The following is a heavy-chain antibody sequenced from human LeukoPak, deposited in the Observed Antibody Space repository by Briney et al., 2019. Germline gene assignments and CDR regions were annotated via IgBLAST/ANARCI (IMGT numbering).Heavy chain of an antibody. D-gene: IGHD6-13*01. J-gene: IGHJ4*02. CDR1: GDRVSSNSVA. V-gene: IGHV6-1*01. Sequence: SRTLSLTCAISGDRVSSNSVAWHWIRQSPSRGLEWLGRTYYRSKWYNDYAVSVKSRIAINSDTSKNQFSLQLNSVTPEDTAVYYCARQAGYFDYWGQGTLVTVSS. CDR3: ARQAGYFDY. CDR2: TYYRSKWYN.